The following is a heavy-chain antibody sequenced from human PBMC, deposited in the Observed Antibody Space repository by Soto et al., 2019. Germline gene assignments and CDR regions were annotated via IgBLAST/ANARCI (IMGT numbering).Heavy chain of an antibody. D-gene: IGHD3-3*01. V-gene: IGHV3-33*01. J-gene: IGHJ3*02. CDR3: ARDWLRFLETRMSAFDI. CDR1: GFTFSSYG. CDR2: IWYDGSNK. Sequence: QVQLVESGGGVVQPGRSLRLSCAASGFTFSSYGMHWVRQAPGKGLEWVAVIWYDGSNKYYADSVKGPFTISRDNSKNTLYLQMNCLSAEDTAVYYCARDWLRFLETRMSAFDIWGQGTMVTVSS.